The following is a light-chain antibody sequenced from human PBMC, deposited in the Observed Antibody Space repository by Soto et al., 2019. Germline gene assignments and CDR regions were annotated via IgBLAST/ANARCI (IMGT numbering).Light chain of an antibody. V-gene: IGKV3-20*01. J-gene: IGKJ4*01. CDR1: QSVSSSY. CDR2: GAS. CDR3: QQYASSLPLT. Sequence: EIVLTQSPGTLSLSPGERATLSCRASQSVSSSYLAWYQQKPGQAPRLLIYGASSRATGIPDRFSGSGSGTDFTLTISRLEPEDFAVYSCQQYASSLPLTFGGGTKVEIK.